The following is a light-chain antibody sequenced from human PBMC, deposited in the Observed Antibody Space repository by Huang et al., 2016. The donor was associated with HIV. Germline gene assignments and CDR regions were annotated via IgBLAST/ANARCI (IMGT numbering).Light chain of an antibody. V-gene: IGKV4-1*01. CDR3: QQYYTSPQT. CDR2: WAS. J-gene: IGKJ4*02. Sequence: DIVMTQSPDSLAVSLGEAATLTCRSSQSVLSSATNKNYLAWFQQKSGNSPKLLMFWASTREAGVPDRFIGSGSGTHFTLTINNVKTEDVAIYYCQQYYTSPQTFGTGTRVEI. CDR1: QSVLSSATNKNY.